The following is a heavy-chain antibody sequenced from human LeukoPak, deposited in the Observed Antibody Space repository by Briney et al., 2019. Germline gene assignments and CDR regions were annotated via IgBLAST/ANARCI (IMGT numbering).Heavy chain of an antibody. CDR2: ISYDGSNK. CDR1: GFTFSSYA. V-gene: IGHV3-30-3*01. Sequence: PGGSLRLSCAASGFTFSSYAMHWVRQAPGKGLEWVAVISYDGSNKYYADCVKGRFTISRDNSKNTLYLQMNSLRAEDTAVYYCARDHEYYDYVWGSYRQSGFDYWGQGTLVTVSS. D-gene: IGHD3-16*02. CDR3: ARDHEYYDYVWGSYRQSGFDY. J-gene: IGHJ4*02.